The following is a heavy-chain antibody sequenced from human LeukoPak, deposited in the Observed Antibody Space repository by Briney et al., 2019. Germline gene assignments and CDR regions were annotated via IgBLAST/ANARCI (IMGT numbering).Heavy chain of an antibody. CDR2: ISAYNGNT. Sequence: ASVEVSCKASGYTFTSYGISWVRQAPGQGLEWMGWISAYNGNTNYAQKLQGRVTMTTDTSTSTAYMELRSLRSDDTAVYYCARPGGRGSYRKDAFDIWGQGTMVTVSS. J-gene: IGHJ3*02. V-gene: IGHV1-18*01. CDR3: ARPGGRGSYRKDAFDI. CDR1: GYTFTSYG. D-gene: IGHD1-26*01.